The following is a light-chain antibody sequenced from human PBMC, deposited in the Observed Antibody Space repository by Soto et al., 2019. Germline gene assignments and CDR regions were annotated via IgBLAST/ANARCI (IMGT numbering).Light chain of an antibody. V-gene: IGKV3-15*01. CDR3: QQYHNWPIT. J-gene: IGKJ5*01. Sequence: RVITQSPATLSVSHGERATISCWASQSVSSNLAWHQQKPGQAPRILMYDASTRATGIPARFSGSGSGTEFTLPLSSLQSEDFAVYYCQQYHNWPITFGQGTRLEIK. CDR2: DAS. CDR1: QSVSSN.